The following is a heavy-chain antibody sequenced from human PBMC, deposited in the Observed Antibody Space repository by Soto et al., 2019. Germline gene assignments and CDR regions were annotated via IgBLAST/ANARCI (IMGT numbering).Heavy chain of an antibody. CDR3: ASEYCSGGSCDLGWFDP. CDR1: GGSFSGYY. Sequence: PSETLSLTCAVYGGSFSGYYWSWIRQPPGKGLEWIGYIYYSGSTNYNPSLKSRVTISVDTSKNQFSLKLSSVTAADTAVYYCASEYCSGGSCDLGWFDPWGQGTLVTVSS. V-gene: IGHV4-59*01. D-gene: IGHD2-15*01. J-gene: IGHJ5*02. CDR2: IYYSGST.